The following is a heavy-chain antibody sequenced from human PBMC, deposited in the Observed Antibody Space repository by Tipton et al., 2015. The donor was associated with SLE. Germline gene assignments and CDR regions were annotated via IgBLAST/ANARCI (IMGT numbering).Heavy chain of an antibody. CDR3: GRGGYVGSPDY. CDR2: INPNTGDT. J-gene: IGHJ4*02. V-gene: IGHV1-2*02. CDR1: GYSFNDYN. Sequence: QLVQSGAEVRKPGASVMVSCKTSGYSFNDYNIHWIRQAPGPGLEWMGWINPNTGDTNYAQKFQSRVTMTRDTTINTGYMELSSLRSDDTAVYYCGRGGYVGSPDYWGQGTLVTVSS. D-gene: IGHD1-26*01.